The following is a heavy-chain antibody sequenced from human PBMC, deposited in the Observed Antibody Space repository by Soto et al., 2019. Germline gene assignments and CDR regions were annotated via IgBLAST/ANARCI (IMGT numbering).Heavy chain of an antibody. D-gene: IGHD3-3*01. J-gene: IGHJ6*02. V-gene: IGHV4-59*01. CDR2: IYYSGST. CDR1: GGSISSYY. CDR3: ARYYDFWSRYWRPHYGMDV. Sequence: SETLSLTCTVSGGSISSYYWSWIRQPPGKGLEWIGYIYYSGSTNYNPSLKSRVTISVDTSKNQFSLKLSSVTAADTAVYYCARYYDFWSRYWRPHYGMDVWGQATKVTVSS.